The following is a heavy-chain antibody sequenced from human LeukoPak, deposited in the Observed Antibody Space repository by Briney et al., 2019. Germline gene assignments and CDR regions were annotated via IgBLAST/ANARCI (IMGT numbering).Heavy chain of an antibody. J-gene: IGHJ5*02. CDR3: ARDNSVGDVAWWFDP. D-gene: IGHD1-26*01. CDR1: GYSFTSHY. V-gene: IGHV1-46*01. Sequence: ASVKVSCKASGYSFTSHYMHWVRQAPGQGLEWLGLINPTGSSTLYAQKFQGRVTMTRDMSTTTDYMELSSLRSDDTAVYYCARDNSVGDVAWWFDPWGQGTRVTVSS. CDR2: INPTGSST.